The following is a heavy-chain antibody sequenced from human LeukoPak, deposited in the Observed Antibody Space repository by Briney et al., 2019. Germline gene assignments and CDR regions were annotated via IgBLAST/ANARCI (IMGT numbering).Heavy chain of an antibody. CDR1: GFTFSSYG. J-gene: IGHJ3*02. D-gene: IGHD3-22*01. V-gene: IGHV3-30*02. Sequence: GGSLRLSCAASGFTFSSYGMHWVRQAPGKGLEWVAFIRYDGSNKYYADSVKGRFTISRDNSKNTLYLQMNSLRAEDTAVYYCARDGSYYYDSSGYRENDAFDIWGQGTMVTVSS. CDR3: ARDGSYYYDSSGYRENDAFDI. CDR2: IRYDGSNK.